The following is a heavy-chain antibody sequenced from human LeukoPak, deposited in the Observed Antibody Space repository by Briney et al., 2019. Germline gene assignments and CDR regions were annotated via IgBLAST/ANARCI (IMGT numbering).Heavy chain of an antibody. J-gene: IGHJ4*02. V-gene: IGHV1-2*02. CDR1: GYSFTAYY. Sequence: ASVKVSCKASGYSFTAYYMHWVRQAPGQGLEWMGWINPNSGGTNYAQKFQGRVTMTRDTSITTACMEMSRLRSDDTALCYCARSPHILTGENFDYWGQGTLVTVSS. D-gene: IGHD3-9*01. CDR2: INPNSGGT. CDR3: ARSPHILTGENFDY.